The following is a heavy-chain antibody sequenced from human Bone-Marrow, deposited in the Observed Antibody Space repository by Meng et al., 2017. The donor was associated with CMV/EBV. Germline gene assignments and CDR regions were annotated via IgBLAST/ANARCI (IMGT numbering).Heavy chain of an antibody. CDR2: IKQDGSEK. CDR1: GFTFSSYW. D-gene: IGHD3-10*01. V-gene: IGHV3-7*01. J-gene: IGHJ6*02. CDR3: AREFGFICYYGMDV. Sequence: GEFLKISCAASGFTFSSYWMSWVRQAPGKGLEWVANIKQDGSEKYYVDSVKDRFTISRDNAKNSLYLQMNSLRAEDTAVYYCAREFGFICYYGMDVWGQGTTVTVSS.